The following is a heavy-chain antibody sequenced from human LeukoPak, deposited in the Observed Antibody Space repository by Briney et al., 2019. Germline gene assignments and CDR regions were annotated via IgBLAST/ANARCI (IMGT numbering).Heavy chain of an antibody. Sequence: PGRSLRLSCAASGFTFRSYAMHWVRQDPGKGLEWLAVISYDGSNKYYADSVKGRFTISRDNSKNTLYLQMNSLRAEDTAVYYCARDRGTGGGAFYIWGQGTMVTVSS. D-gene: IGHD1-14*01. CDR3: ARDRGTGGGAFYI. CDR1: GFTFRSYA. J-gene: IGHJ3*02. CDR2: ISYDGSNK. V-gene: IGHV3-30-3*01.